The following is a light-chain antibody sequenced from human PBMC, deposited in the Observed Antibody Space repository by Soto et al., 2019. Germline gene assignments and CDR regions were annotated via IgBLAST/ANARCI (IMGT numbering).Light chain of an antibody. CDR2: EVS. CDR3: CSYASSSTYV. J-gene: IGLJ1*01. Sequence: QSALTQPASVSGSPGQSVTISCTGNSRNVGIYQAISWYQQHPGKAPKLIRYEVSQRPSGVSNRLSGSKSGNTASLTISGLQPEDEADSYCCSYASSSTYVFGAGTKLTVL. CDR1: SRNVGIYQA. V-gene: IGLV2-23*02.